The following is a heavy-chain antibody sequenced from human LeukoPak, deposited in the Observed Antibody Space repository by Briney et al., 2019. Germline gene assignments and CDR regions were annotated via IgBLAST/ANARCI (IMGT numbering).Heavy chain of an antibody. CDR3: ASDSYSPEYFQH. V-gene: IGHV3-66*01. J-gene: IGHJ1*01. Sequence: GGSLRLSCAASGFSVSSNYMSWVRQAPGKGLEWVSVIYSGGSTFYADSVKGRFTISRDNSKNTLYLQMNSLRAEDTAVYYCASDSYSPEYFQHWGQGTLVTVSS. CDR2: IYSGGST. D-gene: IGHD2-15*01. CDR1: GFSVSSNY.